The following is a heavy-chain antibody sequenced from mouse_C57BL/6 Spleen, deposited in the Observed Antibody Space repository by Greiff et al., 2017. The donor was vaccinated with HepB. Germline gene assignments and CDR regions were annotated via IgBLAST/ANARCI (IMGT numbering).Heavy chain of an antibody. CDR3: VRQGPTY. V-gene: IGHV10-1*01. CDR1: GFSFNTYA. J-gene: IGHJ3*01. Sequence: EVKVVESGGGLVQPKGSLKLSCAASGFSFNTYAMNWVRQAPGKGLEWVARIRSKSNNYATYYADSVKDRFTISRDDSESMLYLQMNNLKTEDTAMYYCVRQGPTYWGQGTLVTVSA. D-gene: IGHD6-5*01. CDR2: IRSKSNNYAT.